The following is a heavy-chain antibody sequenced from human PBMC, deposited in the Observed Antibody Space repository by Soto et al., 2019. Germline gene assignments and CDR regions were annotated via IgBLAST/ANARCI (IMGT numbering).Heavy chain of an antibody. J-gene: IGHJ4*02. CDR2: ISDSGGST. CDR1: GFTFSSYA. Sequence: GGSLRLSCAASGFTFSSYAMSWVRQAPGKGLEWVSGISDSGGSTYYADSVKGRFTISRDKSKNTLYLQMNSLRAEDTAVYYCAKGLRGYSYGYLYFDYWGQGTLVTVSS. D-gene: IGHD5-18*01. CDR3: AKGLRGYSYGYLYFDY. V-gene: IGHV3-23*01.